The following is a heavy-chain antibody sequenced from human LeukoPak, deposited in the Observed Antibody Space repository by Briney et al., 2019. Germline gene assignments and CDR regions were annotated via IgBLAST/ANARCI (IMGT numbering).Heavy chain of an antibody. CDR3: AKCPTDYDTLTGYYPFDY. D-gene: IGHD3-9*01. J-gene: IGHJ4*02. CDR1: GFSFSSYA. V-gene: IGHV3-23*01. CDR2: ISGSGSST. Sequence: PGGSLRLSCAASGFSFSSYAMSWVRQAPGKGLEWVSAISGSGSSTFYGDSVKGRFTISRDNSKNTLYLQMNRLRAEDTAVYYCAKCPTDYDTLTGYYPFDYWGQGTLVTVST.